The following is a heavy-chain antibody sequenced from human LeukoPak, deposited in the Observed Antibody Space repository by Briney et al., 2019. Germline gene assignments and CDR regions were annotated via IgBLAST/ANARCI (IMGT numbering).Heavy chain of an antibody. D-gene: IGHD1-26*01. J-gene: IGHJ3*02. CDR2: ISTSSSYI. Sequence: PGGSLRLSCAASGFIFSSYSMSWVRQAPGKGLEWVSSISTSSSYIYYADSVKGRFTISRDNAKNSLYLQMSSLRVEDTAVYYCAKPRGGSPPRPFDIWGQGTMVTVSS. V-gene: IGHV3-21*01. CDR3: AKPRGGSPPRPFDI. CDR1: GFIFSSYS.